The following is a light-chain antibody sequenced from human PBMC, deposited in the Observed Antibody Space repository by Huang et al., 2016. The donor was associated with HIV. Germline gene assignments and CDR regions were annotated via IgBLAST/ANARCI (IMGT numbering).Light chain of an antibody. J-gene: IGKJ1*01. CDR2: GAS. Sequence: EIVMTQSPATLSVSPGDRVTLSCRASQSVGNTLAWYQQRPGQGPRLLIYGASARAAGVPVRFSVSGSGTDFTLTITGLQLEDLGVYFCQQYSNWPRTFGQGTKV. CDR1: QSVGNT. V-gene: IGKV3-15*01. CDR3: QQYSNWPRT.